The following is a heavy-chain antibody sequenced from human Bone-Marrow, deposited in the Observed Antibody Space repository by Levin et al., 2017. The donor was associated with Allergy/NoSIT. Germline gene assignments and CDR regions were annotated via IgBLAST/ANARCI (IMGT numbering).Heavy chain of an antibody. D-gene: IGHD5-12*01. J-gene: IGHJ5*02. CDR2: ISYDGTNE. CDR3: ARGGQTWMTANWFDP. Sequence: GGSLRLSCAASGFTFSSYAMHWVRQAPGKGLEWVAVISYDGTNEYYADSVKGRFTISRDNSKNTLYLQMNSLRAEDTAVYYCARGGQTWMTANWFDPWGQGTLVTVSS. CDR1: GFTFSSYA. V-gene: IGHV3-30*04.